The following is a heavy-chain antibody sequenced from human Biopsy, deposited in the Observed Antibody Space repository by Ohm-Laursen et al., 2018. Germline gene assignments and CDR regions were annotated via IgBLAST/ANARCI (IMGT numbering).Heavy chain of an antibody. V-gene: IGHV4-39*01. J-gene: IGHJ5*02. CDR1: GGSISSSTTYY. CDR3: ARHPTGFWFDP. Sequence: GTLSLTCTVSGGSISSSTTYYWAWLRQPPGKGLECIGSIYNTETTFYNPSLKSRVTISVDTSMNQFFLKVSSVTAADTALYFCARHPTGFWFDPWGHGTLVTVSS. CDR2: IYNTETT.